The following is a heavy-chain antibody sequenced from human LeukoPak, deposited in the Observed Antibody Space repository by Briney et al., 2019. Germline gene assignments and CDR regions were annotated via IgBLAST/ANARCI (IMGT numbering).Heavy chain of an antibody. CDR3: ARDVNYGSGSYFLDY. V-gene: IGHV3-11*05. D-gene: IGHD3-10*01. CDR1: GFTFSDYY. Sequence: PGGSLRLSCAASGFTFSDYYMAWIRQAPGKGLDWVSYISSSISYTNYADSLKGRFTISKDNSENSLSLQIYSLRAEDTAVYYCARDVNYGSGSYFLDYWGQGTLVTVSS. J-gene: IGHJ4*02. CDR2: ISSSISYT.